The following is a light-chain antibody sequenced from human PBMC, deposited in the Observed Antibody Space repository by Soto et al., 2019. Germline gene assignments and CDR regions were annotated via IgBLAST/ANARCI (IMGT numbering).Light chain of an antibody. Sequence: QSVLTQPASVSGSPGQSITISCTGTSSDVGGYNYVSWYQQHPGKAPKLMIYDVSNRPSGVSERFSGSKSGNTATLTISGLQAEDEADYYGSSDTSSRTVVFGGGTKLTVL. CDR3: SSDTSSRTVV. V-gene: IGLV2-14*01. CDR1: SSDVGGYNY. CDR2: DVS. J-gene: IGLJ2*01.